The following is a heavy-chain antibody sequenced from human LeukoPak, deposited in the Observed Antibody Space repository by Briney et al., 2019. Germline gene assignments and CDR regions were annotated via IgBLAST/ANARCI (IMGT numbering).Heavy chain of an antibody. CDR3: ARGVVDIVVVPADYYYYYYMDV. D-gene: IGHD2-2*03. Sequence: SENLSLTCAVYGGSFSGYYWSWIRQPPGKGLEWIGEINHSGSTNYNPSLKSRVTISVDTSKNQFSLKLSSVTAADTAVYYCARGVVDIVVVPADYYYYYYMDVWGKGTTVTVSS. V-gene: IGHV4-34*01. CDR1: GGSFSGYY. J-gene: IGHJ6*03. CDR2: INHSGST.